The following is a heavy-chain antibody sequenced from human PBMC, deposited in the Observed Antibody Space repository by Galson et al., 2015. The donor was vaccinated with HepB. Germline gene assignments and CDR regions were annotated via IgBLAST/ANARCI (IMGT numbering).Heavy chain of an antibody. V-gene: IGHV3-30*18. Sequence: SLRLSCAASGFTFSSYGMHWVRQAPGKGLEWVAVISYDGSNKYYADSVKGRFTISRDNSKNTLYLQMNSLRAEDTAVYYCAKDLIAARPRGLWQGAISYYYYGMDVWGQGTTVTVSS. CDR3: AKDLIAARPRGLWQGAISYYYYGMDV. J-gene: IGHJ6*02. CDR1: GFTFSSYG. CDR2: ISYDGSNK. D-gene: IGHD6-6*01.